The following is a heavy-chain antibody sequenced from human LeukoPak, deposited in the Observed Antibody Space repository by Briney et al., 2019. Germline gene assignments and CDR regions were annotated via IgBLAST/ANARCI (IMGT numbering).Heavy chain of an antibody. CDR3: ARECPYYYYDMDV. CDR2: IYYSGST. D-gene: IGHD5/OR15-5a*01. J-gene: IGHJ6*02. Sequence: ASQTLSLTCTVSGGSISSGGYYWSWIRQHPGKGLEWIGYIYYSGSTYYNPSLKSRVTISVDTSKNQFSLKLSSVTAADTAVYYCARECPYYYYDMDVWGQGTTVTVSS. V-gene: IGHV4-31*03. CDR1: GGSISSGGYY.